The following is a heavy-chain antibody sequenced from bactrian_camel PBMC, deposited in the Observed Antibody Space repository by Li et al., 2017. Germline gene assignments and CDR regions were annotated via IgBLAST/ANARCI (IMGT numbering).Heavy chain of an antibody. CDR1: GFTFTSYT. D-gene: IGHD8*01. CDR2: INSGGGST. J-gene: IGHJ4*01. Sequence: VQLVESGGGLVHPGGSLTLACAASGFTFTSYTMSWVRQAPGKGLEWVSSINSGGGSTYYADSVKGRFTIAIDNAKNTLYMQLNSLKPEDTALYYCAADRKVPICSWPWRSDYNYYGQGTQVTVS. V-gene: IGHV3S40*01. CDR3: AADRKVPICSWPWRSDYNY.